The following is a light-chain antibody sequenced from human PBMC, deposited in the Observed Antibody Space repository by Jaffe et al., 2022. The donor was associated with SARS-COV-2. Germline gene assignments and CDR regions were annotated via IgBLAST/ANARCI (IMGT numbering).Light chain of an antibody. CDR2: GKN. J-gene: IGLJ2*01. Sequence: SSELTQDPAVSVALGQTVRITCQGDSLRRYYASWYRQKPGQAPLLVISGKNNRPSGIPDRLSGSSSGNTASLTITGTQAEDEADYYCNSRDSSGNHVVFGGGTKLTVL. CDR3: NSRDSSGNHVV. V-gene: IGLV3-19*01. CDR1: SLRRYY.